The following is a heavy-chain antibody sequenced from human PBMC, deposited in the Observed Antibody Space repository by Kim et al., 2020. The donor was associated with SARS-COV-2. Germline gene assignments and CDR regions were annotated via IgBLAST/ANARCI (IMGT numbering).Heavy chain of an antibody. D-gene: IGHD6-13*01. CDR2: IYPGDSDT. CDR3: ARHEGYGSSWPPRGQPFDY. J-gene: IGHJ4*02. Sequence: GESLKISCKGSGYSFTSYWIGWVRQMPGKGLEWMGIIYPGDSDTRYSPSFQGQVTISADKSISTAYLQWSSLKASDTAMYYCARHEGYGSSWPPRGQPFDYWGQGTLVTVSS. CDR1: GYSFTSYW. V-gene: IGHV5-51*01.